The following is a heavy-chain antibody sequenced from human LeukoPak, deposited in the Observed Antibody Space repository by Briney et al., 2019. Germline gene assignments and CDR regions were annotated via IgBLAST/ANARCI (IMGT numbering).Heavy chain of an antibody. CDR2: ISGGGGGI. Sequence: PGGSLRLSCAASGFTFTRSDMSWVRQAPGKGLEWVSGISGGGGGIYYADSVKGRFTISRDNSKNTLYLQMNSLRAEDTAVYYCAKGPRTTVVTRFDYWGQGTLVTVSS. V-gene: IGHV3-23*01. J-gene: IGHJ4*02. CDR1: GFTFTRSD. D-gene: IGHD4-23*01. CDR3: AKGPRTTVVTRFDY.